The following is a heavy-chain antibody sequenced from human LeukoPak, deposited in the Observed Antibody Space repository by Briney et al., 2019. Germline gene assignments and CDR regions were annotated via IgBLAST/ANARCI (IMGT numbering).Heavy chain of an antibody. J-gene: IGHJ4*02. Sequence: TGGSLTLSCGATGFTSSGYAMGWVRQAPGKGLEWVSTISGSGVDTYYADSVKGRFTISRDSSKNTLYLQMNSLRAEDTAIYYCAARPPIIVAGPFDYWGQGTQVTVS. D-gene: IGHD5-12*01. CDR2: ISGSGVDT. CDR1: GFTSSGYA. CDR3: AARPPIIVAGPFDY. V-gene: IGHV3-23*01.